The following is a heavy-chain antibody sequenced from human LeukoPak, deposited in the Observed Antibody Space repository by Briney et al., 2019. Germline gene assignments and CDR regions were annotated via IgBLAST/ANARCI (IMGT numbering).Heavy chain of an antibody. Sequence: SETLSLTCAVYGGSFSGYYWSWIRQPPGKGLEWIGEINHSGSTNYNPSLKSRVTISVDTSKNQFSLKLNSVTAADTAVYYCARGITVTRGPFLFDYWGQGTLVTVSS. CDR1: GGSFSGYY. CDR3: ARGITVTRGPFLFDY. CDR2: INHSGST. J-gene: IGHJ4*02. V-gene: IGHV4-34*01. D-gene: IGHD4-17*01.